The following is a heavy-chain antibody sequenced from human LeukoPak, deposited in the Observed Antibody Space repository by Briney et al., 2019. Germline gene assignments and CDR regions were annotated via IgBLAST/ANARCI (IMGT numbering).Heavy chain of an antibody. J-gene: IGHJ5*01. V-gene: IGHV3-53*01. CDR1: GFPLTNNY. Sequence: GGSLRLSCAASGFPLTNNYMSWVRQAPGKGLEWVSVINIGGSVSYADSVKGRFTISRDNSNSTLYLQMNSLRVEDTALYYCVRVRRQVGSRWFDSWGQGTLVTVSS. CDR3: VRVRRQVGSRWFDS. D-gene: IGHD1-26*01. CDR2: INIGGSV.